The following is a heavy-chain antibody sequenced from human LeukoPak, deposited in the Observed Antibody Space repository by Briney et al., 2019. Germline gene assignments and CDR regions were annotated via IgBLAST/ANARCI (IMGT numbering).Heavy chain of an antibody. D-gene: IGHD6-19*01. CDR1: GGTFSSYA. CDR2: IIPIFGTA. J-gene: IGHJ6*02. V-gene: IGHV1-69*13. CDR3: ARVPDYSSGWNYYYYGMDV. Sequence: GASVKVSCKASGGTFSSYAISWVRQAPGQGLEWMGGIIPIFGTANYAQKFQGRVTITADESTSTAYMELSSLRSEDTAVYYCARVPDYSSGWNYYYYGMDVWGQGTTVTVSS.